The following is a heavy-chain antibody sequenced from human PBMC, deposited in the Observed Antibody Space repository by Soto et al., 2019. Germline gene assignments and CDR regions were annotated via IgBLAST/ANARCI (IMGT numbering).Heavy chain of an antibody. D-gene: IGHD2-8*01. CDR1: GGSISSGGYS. Sequence: LSLTCAVSGGSISSGGYSWSWIRQPPGKGLEWIGYIYHSGSTYYNPSLKSRVTISVDRSKNQFSLKLSSVTAADTAVYYCAREGYCTNGVCYEGRYFDYWGQGTLVTVSS. CDR2: IYHSGST. CDR3: AREGYCTNGVCYEGRYFDY. J-gene: IGHJ4*02. V-gene: IGHV4-30-2*01.